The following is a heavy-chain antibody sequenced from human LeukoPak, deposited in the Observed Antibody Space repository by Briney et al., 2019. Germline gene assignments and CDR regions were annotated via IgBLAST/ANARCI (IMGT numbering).Heavy chain of an antibody. CDR2: ISGSGGST. CDR3: ARDPPYYGSGRGGAFDI. Sequence: PGGSLRLSCAASGFTFSSYAMSWVRQAPGKGLEWVSAISGSGGSTYYADSVKGRFTISRDNAKNSLYLQMNSLRAEDTAVYYCARDPPYYGSGRGGAFDIWGQGTMVTVSS. V-gene: IGHV3-23*01. D-gene: IGHD3-10*01. CDR1: GFTFSSYA. J-gene: IGHJ3*02.